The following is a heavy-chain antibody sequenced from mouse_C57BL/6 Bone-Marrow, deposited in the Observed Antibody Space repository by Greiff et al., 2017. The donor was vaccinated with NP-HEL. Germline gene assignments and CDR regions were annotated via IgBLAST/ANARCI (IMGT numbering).Heavy chain of an antibody. D-gene: IGHD2-5*01. J-gene: IGHJ4*01. CDR2: ISSGGSYT. Sequence: EVKLVESGGDLVKPGGSLKLSCAASGFTFSSYGMSWVRQTPDKRLEWVATISSGGSYTYYPDSVKGRFTISRDNAKNTLYLQMSSLKSEDTAMYYCARQSNYVNYAMDYWGQGTSVTVSS. V-gene: IGHV5-6*01. CDR3: ARQSNYVNYAMDY. CDR1: GFTFSSYG.